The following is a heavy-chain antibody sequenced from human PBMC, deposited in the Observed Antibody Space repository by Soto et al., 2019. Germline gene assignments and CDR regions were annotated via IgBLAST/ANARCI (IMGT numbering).Heavy chain of an antibody. CDR2: IYNGGNT. D-gene: IGHD3-10*01. J-gene: IGHJ6*02. Sequence: ASETLSLTCTVSGGSISSYYWSWIRQSAGKGLEWIGRIYNGGNTQYNPSLKSRVTMSADTSKNQFSLRLNSVTAADTAVYYCARDSTNSYGLDVCDQRTTVTVSS. V-gene: IGHV4-4*07. CDR3: ARDSTNSYGLDV. CDR1: GGSISSYY.